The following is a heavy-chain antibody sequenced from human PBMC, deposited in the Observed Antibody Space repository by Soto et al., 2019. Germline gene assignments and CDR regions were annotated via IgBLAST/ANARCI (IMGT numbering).Heavy chain of an antibody. Sequence: ASVKVSCKASGYTFTSTWMHWVRQAPGQGLEWMGIINPYGGAATYAEKFQGRVTMTRDTSTATDYMELSSLRSEDTAVYYCARVPKGDQYYYDSSGYYYGLFDYWGQGTLVTVSS. CDR1: GYTFTSTW. CDR3: ARVPKGDQYYYDSSGYYYGLFDY. V-gene: IGHV1-46*01. CDR2: INPYGGAA. J-gene: IGHJ4*02. D-gene: IGHD3-22*01.